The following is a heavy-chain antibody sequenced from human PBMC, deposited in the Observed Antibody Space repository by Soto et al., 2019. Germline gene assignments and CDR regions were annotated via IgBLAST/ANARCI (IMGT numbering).Heavy chain of an antibody. D-gene: IGHD3-3*01. CDR1: SGSISSYY. J-gene: IGHJ4*02. CDR3: ARGHYDYWSGSFATLDY. CDR2: IHYIGST. Sequence: SETLSLTCTVSSGSISSYYWSWIRQPPGKGLEWIGYIHYIGSTKYNPSLKSRVTISADTSKNQFSLKLSSVTAADTAVYYCARGHYDYWSGSFATLDYWGQGTRVTVSS. V-gene: IGHV4-59*08.